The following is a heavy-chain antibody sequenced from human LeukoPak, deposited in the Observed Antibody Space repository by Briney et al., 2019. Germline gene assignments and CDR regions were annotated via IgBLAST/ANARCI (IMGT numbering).Heavy chain of an antibody. Sequence: PGGSLRLSCTASGFTFGDYAMSWVRQAPGKGLEWVGFIRSKAYGGTTEYAASVKGRFTISRDDSKSIAYLQMNSLKTEDTAVYYCTRVIGGYDILTGYSLYWGQGTLVTASS. CDR1: GFTFGDYA. J-gene: IGHJ4*02. D-gene: IGHD3-9*01. CDR3: TRVIGGYDILTGYSLY. CDR2: IRSKAYGGTT. V-gene: IGHV3-49*04.